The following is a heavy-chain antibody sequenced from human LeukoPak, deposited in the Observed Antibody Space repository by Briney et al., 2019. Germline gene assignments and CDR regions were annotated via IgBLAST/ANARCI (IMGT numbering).Heavy chain of an antibody. CDR2: IKEDGSEK. D-gene: IGHD2-2*01. CDR1: GFIFSSYW. Sequence: GGSLRLSCAASGFIFSSYWMSLVRQAPGKGLELVANIKEDGSEKYYVDSVKGRFTISRDNAKNSLYLQTNSLRAEDTAVYYCARRALRYCSSTSCPAQYYGVDVWGKGTTVTVSS. CDR3: ARRALRYCSSTSCPAQYYGVDV. V-gene: IGHV3-7*03. J-gene: IGHJ6*04.